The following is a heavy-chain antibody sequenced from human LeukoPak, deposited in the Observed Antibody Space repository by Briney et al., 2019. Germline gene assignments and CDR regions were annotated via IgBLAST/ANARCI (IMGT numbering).Heavy chain of an antibody. CDR2: ISWDGGST. CDR3: ASGLRFLEWLLSSAFDI. J-gene: IGHJ3*02. CDR1: GFTFDDYT. V-gene: IGHV3-43*01. Sequence: GGSLRLSCAASGFTFDDYTMHWVRQAPGKGLEWVSLISWDGGSTYYADSVKGRFTISRDNSKNSLYLQMNSLRAEDTAVYYCASGLRFLEWLLSSAFDIWGQGTMVTVSS. D-gene: IGHD3-3*01.